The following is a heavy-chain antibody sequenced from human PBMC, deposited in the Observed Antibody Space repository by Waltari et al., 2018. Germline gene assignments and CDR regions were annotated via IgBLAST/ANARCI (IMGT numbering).Heavy chain of an antibody. CDR3: ARTNGGIYGLGSSPTDQYYFYMDV. D-gene: IGHD3-10*01. CDR2: FYTNGIT. V-gene: IGHV4-4*07. Sequence: VQLQESGPRLVKPSETLSLKCSVSGGSFSTHYWTWIRPPVGTGLEWIGRFYTNGITNNTPPLKSRVRMSVEPSKAYFSLKLTSVTAADTAMYYCARTNGGIYGLGSSPTDQYYFYMDVWGKGITVTVSS. J-gene: IGHJ6*03. CDR1: GGSFSTHY.